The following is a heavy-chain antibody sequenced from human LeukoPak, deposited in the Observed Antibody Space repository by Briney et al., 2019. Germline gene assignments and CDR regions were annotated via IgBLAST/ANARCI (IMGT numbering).Heavy chain of an antibody. CDR1: GGSISSSYYY. CDR2: IYYSGST. CDR3: ARSDYDTSKFDL. J-gene: IGHJ2*01. Sequence: SETLSLTCTVSGGSISSSYYYWGWIRQPPGKGLEWIGSIYYSGSTYYNPSLKSRVTISVDTSKNQFSLKLNSVTAADTAVYYCARSDYDTSKFDLWGRGTLVTVSS. V-gene: IGHV4-39*07. D-gene: IGHD3-22*01.